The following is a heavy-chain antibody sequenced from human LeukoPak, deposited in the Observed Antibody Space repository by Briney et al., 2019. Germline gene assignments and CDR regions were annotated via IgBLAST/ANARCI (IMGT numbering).Heavy chain of an antibody. CDR1: GGSISSYY. J-gene: IGHJ6*03. Sequence: SETLSLTCTVSGGSISSYYWSWIRQPPGRGLEWIGYIYYSGSTNYNPSLKSRVTISVDASKNQFSLELSSVTAADTAVYYCARASPNYAPPPSYMDVWGKGTTVTVSS. V-gene: IGHV4-59*01. CDR3: ARASPNYAPPPSYMDV. CDR2: IYYSGST. D-gene: IGHD4/OR15-4a*01.